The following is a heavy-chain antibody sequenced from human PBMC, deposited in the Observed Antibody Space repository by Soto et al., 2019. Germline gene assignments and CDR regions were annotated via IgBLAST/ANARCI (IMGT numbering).Heavy chain of an antibody. CDR3: ARSEQQVEITFGGVIVLPFDP. Sequence: ESLKISCKGSGYSFTSYWISWVRQMPGKGLEWMGRIDPSDSYTNYSPSFQGHVTISADKSISTAYLQWSSLKASDTAMYYCARSEQQVEITFGGVIVLPFDPRGQGTLVTVSS. V-gene: IGHV5-10-1*01. J-gene: IGHJ5*02. CDR1: GYSFTSYW. D-gene: IGHD3-16*02. CDR2: IDPSDSYT.